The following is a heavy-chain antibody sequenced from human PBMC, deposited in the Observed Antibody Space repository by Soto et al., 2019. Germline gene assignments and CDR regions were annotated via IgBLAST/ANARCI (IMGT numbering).Heavy chain of an antibody. CDR2: IYWNDDA. J-gene: IGHJ4*02. D-gene: IGHD5-12*01. CDR1: GFSLSTNEVG. V-gene: IGHV2-5*01. CDR3: IHDGKLGYTGYDRFDY. Sequence: QLTLKESGPTLMKPTQTLTLTCTFSGFSLSTNEVGVGWIRQPPGKALEWLALIYWNDDARYSPSLKNRLTITKDTSKNQVVLTMTNMDPVDTATYSCIHDGKLGYTGYDRFDYWGQGTLVTVSS.